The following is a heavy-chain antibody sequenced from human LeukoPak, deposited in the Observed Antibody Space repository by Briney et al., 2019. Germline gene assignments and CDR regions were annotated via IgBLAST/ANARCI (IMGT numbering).Heavy chain of an antibody. CDR3: ARGPESRYGMDV. Sequence: SETLSLTCAVYGGSFSGYYWSWIRQPPGKGLEWIGKINHSGSTNYNPSLKSRVTISVDTSKNQFSLKLSSVTAADTAVYYRARGPESRYGMDVWGQGTTVTVSS. J-gene: IGHJ6*02. CDR1: GGSFSGYY. CDR2: INHSGST. V-gene: IGHV4-34*01.